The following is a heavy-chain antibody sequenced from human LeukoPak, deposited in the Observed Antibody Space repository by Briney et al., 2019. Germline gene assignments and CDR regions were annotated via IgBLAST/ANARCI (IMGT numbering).Heavy chain of an antibody. D-gene: IGHD1-26*01. CDR2: IRNKANSYTT. V-gene: IGHV3-72*01. CDR3: AREWDSGSYYLGYFDY. J-gene: IGHJ4*02. CDR1: GFTFSDHY. Sequence: GRSLRLSCAASGFTFSDHYMDWVRHAPGKGLEWVGRIRNKANSYTTEYAASVKGRFTISRDDSKNSLYLQMNSLKCEDTAVYYCAREWDSGSYYLGYFDYWGQGTLVTVSS.